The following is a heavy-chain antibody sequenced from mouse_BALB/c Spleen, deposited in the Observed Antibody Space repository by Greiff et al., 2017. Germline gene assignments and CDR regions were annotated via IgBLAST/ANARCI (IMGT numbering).Heavy chain of an antibody. CDR1: GFTFSSYA. V-gene: IGHV5-9-4*01. Sequence: EVKLQESGGGLVKPGGSLKLSCAASGFTFSSYAMSWVRQSPEKRLEWVAEISSGGSYTYYPDTVTGRFTISRDNAKNTLYLEMSSLRSEDTAMYDCARDANPRYFDVWGAGTTVTVSS. CDR3: ARDANPRYFDV. D-gene: IGHD6-1*01. J-gene: IGHJ1*01. CDR2: ISSGGSYT.